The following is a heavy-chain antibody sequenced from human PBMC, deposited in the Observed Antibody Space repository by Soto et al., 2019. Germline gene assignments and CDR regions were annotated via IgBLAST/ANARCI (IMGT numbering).Heavy chain of an antibody. J-gene: IGHJ6*02. CDR2: IYYSGST. Sequence: QLQLQESGPGLVKPSQTLSLTCTVSGGSISSGSYYWGWIRQLPGKGLEWIGYIYYSGSTYYNPSLNTRVTTSVATSKNPCSVKLTSVPAADTAVYYWAPRTDYFYGARSLGAMDVWGQGTTGTVSS. V-gene: IGHV4-31*03. CDR3: APRTDYFYGARSLGAMDV. CDR1: GGSISSGSYY. D-gene: IGHD3-10*01.